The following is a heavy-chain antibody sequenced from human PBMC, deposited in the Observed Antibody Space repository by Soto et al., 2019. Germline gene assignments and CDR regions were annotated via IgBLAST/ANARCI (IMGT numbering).Heavy chain of an antibody. V-gene: IGHV3-48*03. CDR2: ISGGSTII. D-gene: IGHD2-15*01. CDR3: VGGGLYYFDF. CDR1: GFPFSNFE. Sequence: GGSLRLSCAASGFPFSNFEMNWVRQAPGEGLEWISYISGGSTIIYYADSVKGRFTISRDNAKNSLYLQMNSLRTDDTAVYYRVGGGLYYFDFWGQGALVTVSS. J-gene: IGHJ4*02.